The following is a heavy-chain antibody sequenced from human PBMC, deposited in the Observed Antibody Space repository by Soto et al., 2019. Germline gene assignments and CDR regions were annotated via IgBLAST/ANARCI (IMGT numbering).Heavy chain of an antibody. V-gene: IGHV3-33*01. CDR1: GFTFSSYG. CDR2: IWYDGSNK. Sequence: QVQLVESGGGVVQPGRSLRLSCAASGFTFSSYGMHWVRQAPGKGLEWVAVIWYDGSNKYYADSVKGRFTISRDNSKNTLYLQMNSLRAEDTAVYYCARDGIRRYYYGMDAWGQGTTVTVSS. D-gene: IGHD1-26*01. J-gene: IGHJ6*02. CDR3: ARDGIRRYYYGMDA.